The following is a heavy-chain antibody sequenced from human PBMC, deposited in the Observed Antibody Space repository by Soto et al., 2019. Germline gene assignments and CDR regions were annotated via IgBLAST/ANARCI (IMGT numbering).Heavy chain of an antibody. CDR2: VYPGDSDT. CDR3: VRVGLLGPNSVSNAWCDP. D-gene: IGHD1-26*01. J-gene: IGHJ5*02. V-gene: IGHV5-51*01. Sequence: GESLKISCKGSGYTFTRHWIGWVRQMPGKGLEWMGIVYPGDSDTRYSPSFQGQVTISADKSISTAYLQWISLKASDTAMYYCVRVGLLGPNSVSNAWCDPWDQGTLVTVSS. CDR1: GYTFTRHW.